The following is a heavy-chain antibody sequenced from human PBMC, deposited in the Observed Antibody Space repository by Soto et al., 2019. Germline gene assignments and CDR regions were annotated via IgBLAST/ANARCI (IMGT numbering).Heavy chain of an antibody. V-gene: IGHV4-4*07. J-gene: IGHJ5*02. CDR2: VYATGTT. CDR1: GGSISKFY. Sequence: SETLSLTCNVSGGSISKFYWAWIRKTAGNGLEWMGRVYATGTTDYSPSLRSRVAMSVDISKKTFSLRLRSVTGADSGVYYCVRDGSKSLRDWFDPWGQGILVTVSS. CDR3: VRDGSKSLRDWFDP.